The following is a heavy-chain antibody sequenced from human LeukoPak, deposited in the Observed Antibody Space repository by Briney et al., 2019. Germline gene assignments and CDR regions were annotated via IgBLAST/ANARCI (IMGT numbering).Heavy chain of an antibody. J-gene: IGHJ4*02. CDR2: IAYDGSNK. CDR3: AKEGSNGDFDS. D-gene: IGHD1-26*01. CDR1: GFTFSSYD. V-gene: IGHV3-30*18. Sequence: GGSLRLSCAASGFTFSSYDMHWVRQAPGKGLEWGTVIAYDGSNKYYGDSVKGRFTISRDNSKNTLYLKMNSLRAEDAAVYYGAKEGSNGDFDSWGQRNPVTASS.